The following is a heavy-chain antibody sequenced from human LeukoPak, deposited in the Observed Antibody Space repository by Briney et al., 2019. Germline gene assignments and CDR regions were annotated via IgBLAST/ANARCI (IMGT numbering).Heavy chain of an antibody. D-gene: IGHD2/OR15-2a*01. J-gene: IGHJ3*02. CDR2: VYASGAT. V-gene: IGHV4-59*08. CDR1: GGSITNYY. Sequence: SETLSLTCTVSGGSITNYYWSWIRQPPGEGLEWIGYVYASGATNSNPSLKSRVTISVDTSKNQFSLKLSSVTAADTAVYYCARHGRGVTYFYTFDIWGQGTVVAVSS. CDR3: ARHGRGVTYFYTFDI.